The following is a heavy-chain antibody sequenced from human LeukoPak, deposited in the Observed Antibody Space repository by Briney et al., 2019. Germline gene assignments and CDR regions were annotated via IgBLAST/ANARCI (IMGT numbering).Heavy chain of an antibody. D-gene: IGHD6-13*01. J-gene: IGHJ4*02. Sequence: ASVKVSCKASGYTFTSYDINWVRQATGQGLEWMGWMNPNSGNTGYAQKFQGRVTMTRNTSISTAYMELSSLRSDDTAVYYCARDSSSWYATYYFDYWGQGTLVTVSS. V-gene: IGHV1-8*01. CDR1: GYTFTSYD. CDR2: MNPNSGNT. CDR3: ARDSSSWYATYYFDY.